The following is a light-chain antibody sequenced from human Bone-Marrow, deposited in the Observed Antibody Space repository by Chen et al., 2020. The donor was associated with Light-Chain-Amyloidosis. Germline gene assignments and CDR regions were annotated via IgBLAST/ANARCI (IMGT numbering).Light chain of an antibody. CDR1: NIGSTS. Sequence: SYVLTPPSSVSVAPVQTATIACGGNNIGSTSVHWYQQTPGQAPLLVVYDDSDRPSGIPERLSGSNSGNTATLTISRVEAGDEADYYCQVWDRSSDRPVFGGGTKLTVL. V-gene: IGLV3-21*02. CDR3: QVWDRSSDRPV. J-gene: IGLJ3*02. CDR2: DDS.